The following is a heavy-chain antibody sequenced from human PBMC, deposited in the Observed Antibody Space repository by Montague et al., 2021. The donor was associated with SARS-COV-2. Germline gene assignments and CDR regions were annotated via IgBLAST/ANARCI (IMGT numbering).Heavy chain of an antibody. J-gene: IGHJ4*02. CDR3: ARGARQGYGFRLGSFDY. CDR1: GGSFSGHY. V-gene: IGHV4-34*01. D-gene: IGHD3-10*01. Sequence: SETLSLTCAVYGGSFSGHYWNWIRQPPGKGLEWIGEINHSGSTNNNPSLKSRVTKSVDTSKNQFSLKLSSVTAADTAVYYCARGARQGYGFRLGSFDYWGQGTLVTVSS. CDR2: INHSGST.